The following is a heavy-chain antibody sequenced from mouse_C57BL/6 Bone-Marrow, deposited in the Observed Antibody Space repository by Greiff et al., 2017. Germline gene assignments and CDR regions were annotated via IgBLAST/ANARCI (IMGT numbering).Heavy chain of an antibody. CDR3: AGGFYYGSNYYAMDY. Sequence: VQLQQSGAELVKPGASVKLSCTASGFNIKDYYMHWVKQRTEQGLEWIGRIDPEDGDTKYAPKFQGKATITADTSSNTAYLQLSSLTSEDTAVYYCAGGFYYGSNYYAMDYWGQGTSVTVSA. D-gene: IGHD1-1*01. CDR1: GFNIKDYY. V-gene: IGHV14-2*01. CDR2: IDPEDGDT. J-gene: IGHJ4*01.